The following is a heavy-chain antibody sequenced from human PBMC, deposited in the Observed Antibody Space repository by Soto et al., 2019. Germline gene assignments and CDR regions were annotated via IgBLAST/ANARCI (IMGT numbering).Heavy chain of an antibody. CDR1: WFTVSSNF. CDR3: GRVNPPYP. CDR2: LYSGGGT. V-gene: IGHV3-53*01. J-gene: IGHJ5*02. Sequence: HPGWSLRLSCAASWFTVSSNFMSWVRHAPGKWMKWVSVLYSGGGTYYADSVKVRFTISRDDSKNTLHLQMNSLRAEDTSIYYCGRVNPPYPWGQVPLVTVS.